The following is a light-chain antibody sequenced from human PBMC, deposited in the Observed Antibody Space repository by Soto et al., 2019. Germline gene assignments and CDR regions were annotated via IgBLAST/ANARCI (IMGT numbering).Light chain of an antibody. CDR3: QQYGSSPRIT. J-gene: IGKJ5*01. CDR2: GAS. CDR1: QSVSSY. V-gene: IGKV3-20*01. Sequence: IVLTQSPATLSLSPGERSTLSCRASQSVSSYLAWYQQRRGQAPRLLIYGASSRATGIPDRFSGSGSGTDFTLTISRLEPEDFAVYYCQQYGSSPRITFGQGTRLEIK.